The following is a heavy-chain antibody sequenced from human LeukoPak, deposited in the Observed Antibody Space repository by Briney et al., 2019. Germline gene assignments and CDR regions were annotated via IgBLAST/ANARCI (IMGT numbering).Heavy chain of an antibody. J-gene: IGHJ3*02. Sequence: GGSLRLSRAASGFIYSTYEMNYVRQAPGKGLAGVSNITSSGNTIYYADSVRGRFTISRDNAKNSLYLQMHSLRADDTAVYYGARDFVSGSSDSFDIWGQGTMVTVSS. CDR3: ARDFVSGSSDSFDI. V-gene: IGHV3-48*03. CDR1: GFIYSTYE. CDR2: ITSSGNTI. D-gene: IGHD1-26*01.